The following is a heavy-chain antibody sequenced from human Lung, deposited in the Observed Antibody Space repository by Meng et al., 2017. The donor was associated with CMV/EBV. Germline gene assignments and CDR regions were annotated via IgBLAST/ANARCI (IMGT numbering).Heavy chain of an antibody. J-gene: IGHJ4*02. CDR3: AKGGGAGRSASDY. D-gene: IGHD3-16*01. CDR2: ISSGSSTI. V-gene: IGHV3-48*04. CDR1: GFTFSTYS. Sequence: GGSLRLSCAASGFTFSTYSMNWVRQAPGKGLEWISYISSGSSTIYYADSVKGRFSISRDNAEKTLYLHVNNLRGEDTAVYYCAKGGGAGRSASDYWGQGNXVTVDS.